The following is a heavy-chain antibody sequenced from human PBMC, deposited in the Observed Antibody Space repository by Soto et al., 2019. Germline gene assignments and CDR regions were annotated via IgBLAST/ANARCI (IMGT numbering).Heavy chain of an antibody. D-gene: IGHD3-10*01. Sequence: ASETLSLTCTVSGGSISSYSWSWIRQPPGKGLEWIGYIYYSGRTNYNPSLKSRVTISVDTSRNQFSLKLSSVTAADTAVYYCARLARGSGSYYTFDSWGWGTLVTSPQ. V-gene: IGHV4-59*01. CDR2: IYYSGRT. CDR1: GGSISSYS. J-gene: IGHJ4*02. CDR3: ARLARGSGSYYTFDS.